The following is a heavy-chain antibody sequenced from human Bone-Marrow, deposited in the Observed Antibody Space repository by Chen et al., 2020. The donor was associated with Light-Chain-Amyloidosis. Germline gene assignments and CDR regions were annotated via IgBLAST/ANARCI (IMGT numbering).Heavy chain of an antibody. CDR2: IYISRNT. Sequence: QVQLQESGPGLVKPSQTLSLTCTVSGGSIRSGNYYWSWIRQPAGKGLEWIGHIYISRNTNYNPSLKSRVTISLDTSKNQFSLNLSSVTAADTAVYYCARSYSGYFDYWGQGTQVTVSS. CDR1: GGSIRSGNYY. V-gene: IGHV4-61*02. CDR3: ARSYSGYFDY. J-gene: IGHJ4*02. D-gene: IGHD5-12*01.